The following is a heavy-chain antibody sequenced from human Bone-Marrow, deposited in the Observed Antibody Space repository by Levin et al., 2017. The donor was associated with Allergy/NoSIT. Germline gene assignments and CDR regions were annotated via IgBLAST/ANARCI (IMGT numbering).Heavy chain of an antibody. V-gene: IGHV3-23*01. D-gene: IGHD2-2*01. Sequence: AGGSLRLSCAASGFTFSSYAMSWVRQAPGKGLEWVSAISGSGGSTYYADSVKGRFTISRDNSKNTLYLQMNSLRAEDTAVYYCAKGGVVPAATDCWYFDLWGRGTLVTVSS. CDR1: GFTFSSYA. CDR2: ISGSGGST. J-gene: IGHJ2*01. CDR3: AKGGVVPAATDCWYFDL.